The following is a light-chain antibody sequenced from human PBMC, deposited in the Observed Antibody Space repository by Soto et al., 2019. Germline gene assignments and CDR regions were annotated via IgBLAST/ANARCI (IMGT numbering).Light chain of an antibody. CDR2: DAS. CDR1: QSVSSY. CDR3: QQRSIWLT. Sequence: EIVLTQSPATLSLSPGERATLSCRASQSVSSYLAWYQQKPGQAPRLLIYDASNRATGIPARFSGSGPGTDFTLTISSLEPEDFAVYYCQQRSIWLTFGGGTKVEIK. V-gene: IGKV3D-11*02. J-gene: IGKJ4*01.